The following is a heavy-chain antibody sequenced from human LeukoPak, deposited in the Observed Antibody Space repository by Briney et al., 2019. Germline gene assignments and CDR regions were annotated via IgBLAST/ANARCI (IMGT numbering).Heavy chain of an antibody. Sequence: GESLKISCTGSGYSLTIYWIRWVGQMPGKGLEWMGIICACDSDTRYSTSFQVQVTISGYKTISTDYLQWSSLKASDTTMYYCARLITLGSGVGDWFDPWGQGTLVTVSS. D-gene: IGHD3-10*01. V-gene: IGHV5-51*01. CDR3: ARLITLGSGVGDWFDP. CDR1: GYSLTIYW. J-gene: IGHJ5*02. CDR2: ICACDSDT.